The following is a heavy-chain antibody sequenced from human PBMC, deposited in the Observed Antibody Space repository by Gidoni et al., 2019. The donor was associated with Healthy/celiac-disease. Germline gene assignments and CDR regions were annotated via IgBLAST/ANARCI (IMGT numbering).Heavy chain of an antibody. CDR3: AKRLQDIVVVVAATPTDI. Sequence: EVQLLEAGGGWVQPGGALRLPGGAAGFNFSSDAMRWVRQAPGKGLGWVSAISGSGGSTSYAHSVKGRFTISRDNPKNTLYLHMNSLSAEDTAVYYCAKRLQDIVVVVAATPTDIWGQGTMVTVSS. D-gene: IGHD2-15*01. J-gene: IGHJ3*02. CDR1: GFNFSSDA. V-gene: IGHV3-23*01. CDR2: ISGSGGST.